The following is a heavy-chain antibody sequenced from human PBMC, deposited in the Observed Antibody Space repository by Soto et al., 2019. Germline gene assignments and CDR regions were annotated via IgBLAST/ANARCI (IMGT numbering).Heavy chain of an antibody. CDR2: INHSGST. CDR3: ARERGITIFGVVIWENYYYYGMDV. D-gene: IGHD3-3*01. J-gene: IGHJ6*02. V-gene: IGHV4-34*01. CDR1: DGNFICYY. Sequence: SEPMSHPYTVYDGNFICYYLSWIRQTQGKGLEWIGEINHSGSTNYNPSLKSRVTISVDTSKNQFSLKLSSVTAADTAVYYCARERGITIFGVVIWENYYYYGMDVWGQGTTVTGSS.